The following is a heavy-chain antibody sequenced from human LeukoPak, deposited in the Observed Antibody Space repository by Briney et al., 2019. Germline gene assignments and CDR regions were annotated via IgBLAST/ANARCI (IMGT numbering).Heavy chain of an antibody. J-gene: IGHJ4*02. Sequence: LTGGSLRLSCAASGFTFSSYAMHWVRQAPGKGLEWVAVISYDGSNKYYADSVKGRFTISRDNAKNSLYLQMDSLRAEDTAVYYCARDAGHSGYDLLDYWGQGTLVTVSS. CDR1: GFTFSSYA. CDR3: ARDAGHSGYDLLDY. D-gene: IGHD5-12*01. V-gene: IGHV3-30*04. CDR2: ISYDGSNK.